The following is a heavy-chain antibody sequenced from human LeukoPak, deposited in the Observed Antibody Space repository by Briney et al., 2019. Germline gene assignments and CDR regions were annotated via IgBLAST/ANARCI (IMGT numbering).Heavy chain of an antibody. Sequence: QPGGSLRLSCAASGFTFSSYAMSWVRQAPGKGLEWVSAISGSGGSTYYADSVKGRFTISRDDSKNTLYLQMNSLTTEDTAVYYCTTHHCSSTSCYEFFDYWGQGTLVTVSS. CDR1: GFTFSSYA. J-gene: IGHJ4*02. CDR2: ISGSGGST. D-gene: IGHD2-2*01. CDR3: TTHHCSSTSCYEFFDY. V-gene: IGHV3-23*01.